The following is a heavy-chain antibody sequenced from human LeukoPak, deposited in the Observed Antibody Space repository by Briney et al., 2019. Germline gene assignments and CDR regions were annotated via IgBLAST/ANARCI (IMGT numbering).Heavy chain of an antibody. CDR1: EFTFSSYA. J-gene: IGHJ6*02. CDR2: ISSNGGST. D-gene: IGHD3-9*01. Sequence: GGSLRLSCSASEFTFSSYAMHWVRQAPGKGLEYVSAISSNGGSTYYADSVKGRFTISRDNSKNTLYLQMSSLRAEDTAVYYCVKEMEDYDILTGVLDVWGQGTTVTVSS. CDR3: VKEMEDYDILTGVLDV. V-gene: IGHV3-64D*06.